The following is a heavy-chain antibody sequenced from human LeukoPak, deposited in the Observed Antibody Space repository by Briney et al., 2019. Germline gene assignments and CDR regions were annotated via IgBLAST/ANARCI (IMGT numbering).Heavy chain of an antibody. CDR3: VNVAKGRFFFYYMDV. V-gene: IGHV1-18*01. CDR1: GNTNNRFG. J-gene: IGHJ6*03. CDR2: ISSDNGIP. Sequence: ASVKVSCKASGNTNNRFGVSWVRQAPGQGLEWIGWISSDNGIPRYAGKFQGRVTITSYKSTTTAYLDVRSLRSDDTAVYFCVNVAKGRFFFYYMDVWGKGTTVTVSS.